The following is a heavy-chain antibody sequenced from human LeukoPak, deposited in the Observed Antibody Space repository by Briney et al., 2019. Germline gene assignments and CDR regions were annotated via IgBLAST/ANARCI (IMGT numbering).Heavy chain of an antibody. J-gene: IGHJ4*02. CDR3: ARAESDYDILTGYFPFDY. CDR1: GGTFSSYA. D-gene: IGHD3-9*01. V-gene: IGHV1-69*01. Sequence: GSSVKVSCKASGGTFSSYAISWVRQAPGQGLEWMGGIIPIFGTANYAQKFQGRVTITADESTSTAYMELSSLRSEDTAVYYCARAESDYDILTGYFPFDYWGQGTLVTVS. CDR2: IIPIFGTA.